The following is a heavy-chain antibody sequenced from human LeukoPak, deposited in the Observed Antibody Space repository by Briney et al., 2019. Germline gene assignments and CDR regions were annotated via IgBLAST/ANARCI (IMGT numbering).Heavy chain of an antibody. CDR3: AKDPSSSWTVNWFDP. CDR2: ISGSGGST. D-gene: IGHD6-13*01. Sequence: PGGSLRLSCAASGFTFSSYAMSWVRQAPGKGLERVSAISGSGGSTYYADSVKGRFTISRDNSKNTLYLQMNSLRAEDTAVYYCAKDPSSSWTVNWFDPWGQGTLVTVSS. J-gene: IGHJ5*02. V-gene: IGHV3-23*01. CDR1: GFTFSSYA.